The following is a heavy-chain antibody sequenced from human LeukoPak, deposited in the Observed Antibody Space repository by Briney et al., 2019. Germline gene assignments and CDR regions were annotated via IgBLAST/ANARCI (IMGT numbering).Heavy chain of an antibody. CDR2: TYYRSKWYY. Sequence: SQTLSLTFAISGESVSSTGASWNWIRQSPSRGLEWLGRTYYRSKWYYEYALSVQSRIIVAPDTSKNQFSLQLNSVTPEDTAVYYCVRGNYNFDYWGQGSLVTVSS. J-gene: IGHJ4*02. CDR3: VRGNYNFDY. V-gene: IGHV6-1*01. CDR1: GESVSSTGAS. D-gene: IGHD5-24*01.